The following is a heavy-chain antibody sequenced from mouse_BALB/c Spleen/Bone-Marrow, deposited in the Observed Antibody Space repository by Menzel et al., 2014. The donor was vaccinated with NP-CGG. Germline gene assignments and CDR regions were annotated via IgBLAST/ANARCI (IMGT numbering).Heavy chain of an antibody. J-gene: IGHJ2*01. CDR2: ISSGGSI. Sequence: EVKVVDSGGGLVKPGGSLKLSCAASGFTFSSYAMSWVRQTPEKRLEWVASISSGGSIYYPDSVKGRFTISRDNARNILYLQMSSLRSEDTAMYYCARDDYDDQYYFDYWGQGTTLTVSS. CDR3: ARDDYDDQYYFDY. V-gene: IGHV5-6-5*01. CDR1: GFTFSSYA. D-gene: IGHD2-4*01.